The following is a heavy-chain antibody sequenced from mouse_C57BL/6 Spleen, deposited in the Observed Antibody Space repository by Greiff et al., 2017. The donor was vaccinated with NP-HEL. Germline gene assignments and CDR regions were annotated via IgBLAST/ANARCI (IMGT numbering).Heavy chain of an antibody. V-gene: IGHV1-80*01. CDR1: GYAFSSYW. Sequence: QVQLQQSGAELVKPGASVQISCKASGYAFSSYWMNWVKQRPGKGLEWIGQIYPGDGDTNYNGKFKGKATLTADKSSSTAYMQLSSLTSEDSAVYFCALLDSSGYYGDDWGQGTTLTVAS. J-gene: IGHJ2*01. CDR2: IYPGDGDT. D-gene: IGHD3-2*02. CDR3: ALLDSSGYYGDD.